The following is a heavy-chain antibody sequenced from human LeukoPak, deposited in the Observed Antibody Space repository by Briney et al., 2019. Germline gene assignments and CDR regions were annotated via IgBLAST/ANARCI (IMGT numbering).Heavy chain of an antibody. J-gene: IGHJ4*02. CDR3: ARAAYYYGSGSLDY. CDR2: INHSGST. V-gene: IGHV4-34*01. D-gene: IGHD3-10*01. Sequence: SETLSLTCAVYGGSFSGYYWSWIRQPPGKGLEWIGEINHSGSTNYNPSLKSRVTISVDTSKNRFSLKLSSVTAADTAVYYCARAAYYYGSGSLDYWGQGTLVTVSS. CDR1: GGSFSGYY.